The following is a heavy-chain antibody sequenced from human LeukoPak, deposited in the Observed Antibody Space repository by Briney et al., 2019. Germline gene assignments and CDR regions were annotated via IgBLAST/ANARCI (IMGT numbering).Heavy chain of an antibody. J-gene: IGHJ4*02. D-gene: IGHD4-17*01. CDR1: GYTFTSYA. CDR2: INAGNGNT. V-gene: IGHV1-3*01. Sequence: ASVKVSCKASGYTFTSYAMHWVRQAPGQRLEWMGWINAGNGNTKYSQKFQGRVTITRDTSASTAYMELSSLRSEDTAVYYCARGLATVTTLGYWGQGTLVTASS. CDR3: ARGLATVTTLGY.